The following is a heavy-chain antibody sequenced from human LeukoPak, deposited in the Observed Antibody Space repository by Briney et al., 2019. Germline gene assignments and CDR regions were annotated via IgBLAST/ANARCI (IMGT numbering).Heavy chain of an antibody. J-gene: IGHJ4*02. CDR2: IWYDVSNK. CDR1: GSTFSSYG. D-gene: IGHD1-26*01. Sequence: PGGSLRLSCAASGSTFSSYGMHWVRQAPGKGLEWVAGIWYDVSNKYHADSVKGRFTISRDNSKDTLYLQMNSLRAADTAVYYCAKEAGQGVGSTGVFDYWGQGTLVTVSS. CDR3: AKEAGQGVGSTGVFDY. V-gene: IGHV3-33*06.